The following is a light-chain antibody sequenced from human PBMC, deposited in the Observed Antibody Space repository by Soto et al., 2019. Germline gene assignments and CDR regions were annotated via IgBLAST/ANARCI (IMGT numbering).Light chain of an antibody. CDR1: QSVGRRY. V-gene: IGKV3-20*01. J-gene: IGKJ4*01. CDR2: DAS. Sequence: EIVLTQSPGTLYLSQGERATLSCRASQSVGRRYLAWYQQKPGQAPRLLIYDASNRATGIPARFSGSGSGTDFSLTISRLEPEDFAVYYCQQYGGSPTTFGGGTKVDIK. CDR3: QQYGGSPTT.